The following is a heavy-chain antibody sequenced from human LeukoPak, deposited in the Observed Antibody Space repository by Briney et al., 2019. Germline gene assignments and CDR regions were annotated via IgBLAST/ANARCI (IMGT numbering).Heavy chain of an antibody. D-gene: IGHD6-19*01. J-gene: IGHJ4*02. V-gene: IGHV1-69*04. Sequence: GASVKVSCKASGGTFSTYAISWVRQAPGQGLEWMGRIIPIVGIADYAQKFQGRVTITADKSTTTAYMELTSLRSEDTAVYYCARDNIAVAGPLTFYFDYWGQGTLVTVSS. CDR1: GGTFSTYA. CDR3: ARDNIAVAGPLTFYFDY. CDR2: IIPIVGIA.